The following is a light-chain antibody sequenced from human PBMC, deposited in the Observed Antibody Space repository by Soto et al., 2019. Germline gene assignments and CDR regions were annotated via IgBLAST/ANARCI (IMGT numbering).Light chain of an antibody. V-gene: IGKV3-15*01. Sequence: IVMTQSPATLSVSPGEGATLSCKASQNVYNNLAWYQQRPGQPPRLLIYDASTRATGISARFSGSGYGTEFTLTISSLQSEDFAVYFCQQCRNWTLTFGGGTKVDI. CDR3: QQCRNWTLT. CDR2: DAS. J-gene: IGKJ4*01. CDR1: QNVYNN.